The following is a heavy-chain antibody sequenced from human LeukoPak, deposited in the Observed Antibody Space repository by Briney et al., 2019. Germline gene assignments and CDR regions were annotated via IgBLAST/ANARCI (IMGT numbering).Heavy chain of an antibody. V-gene: IGHV3-23*01. CDR2: ISASGGSR. CDR3: VKESSVYYDYYSDY. CDR1: GFTFSSYA. Sequence: GGSLRLSCAASGFTFSSYAMSWVRQAPGKGLEWVSAISASGGSRYYADSVKGRFTISRDNSKNMLYLQMNSLRAEDTAVYYCVKESSVYYDYYSDYWGQGTRVPVSS. D-gene: IGHD3-22*01. J-gene: IGHJ4*02.